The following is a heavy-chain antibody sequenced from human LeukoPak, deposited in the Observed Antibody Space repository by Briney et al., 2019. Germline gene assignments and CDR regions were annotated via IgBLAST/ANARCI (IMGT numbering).Heavy chain of an antibody. Sequence: GGSLRLSCAASGFAFNDAWMSWVRQAPGKGLEWVGRIKSKIDSETTDYAAPVKGRFTISRDDSKKTLYLQMNSLKTDDTAVYYCTTDWTGADWLLFTFFDYWGQGTLVTVSS. J-gene: IGHJ4*02. D-gene: IGHD3-9*01. CDR1: GFAFNDAW. V-gene: IGHV3-15*01. CDR3: TTDWTGADWLLFTFFDY. CDR2: IKSKIDSETT.